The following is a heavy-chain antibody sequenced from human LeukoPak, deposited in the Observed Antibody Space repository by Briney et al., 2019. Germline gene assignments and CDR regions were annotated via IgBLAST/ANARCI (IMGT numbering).Heavy chain of an antibody. V-gene: IGHV4-59*01. D-gene: IGHD7-27*01. CDR3: AREALNWGSSE. CDR1: GGSISSYY. CDR2: IYYSGST. Sequence: SETLSLTCTVSGGSISSYYWSWIRQPPGKGLEWIGYIYYSGSTNYNPSLKSRVTISVDTSKNQSSLKLSSVTAADTAVYYCAREALNWGSSEWGQGTLVTVSS. J-gene: IGHJ4*02.